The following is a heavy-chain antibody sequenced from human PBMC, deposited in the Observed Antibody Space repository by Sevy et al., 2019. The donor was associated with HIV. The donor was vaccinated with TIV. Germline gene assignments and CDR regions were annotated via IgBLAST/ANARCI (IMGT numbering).Heavy chain of an antibody. J-gene: IGHJ4*02. CDR3: AILGTYYYDGSGYYYQVPSDY. Sequence: GGSLRLSCAASGFTFTTYWMIWIRQAPGKGLEWVANINRDGTQKYYADSLKDRFTISRDNAENSLYLQMDSLRAEDTAVYYCAILGTYYYDGSGYYYQVPSDYWGQGTLVTVSS. D-gene: IGHD3-22*01. CDR1: GFTFTTYW. V-gene: IGHV3-7*03. CDR2: INRDGTQK.